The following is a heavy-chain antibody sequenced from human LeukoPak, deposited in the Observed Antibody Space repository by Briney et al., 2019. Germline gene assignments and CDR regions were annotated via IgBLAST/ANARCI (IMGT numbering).Heavy chain of an antibody. Sequence: GGSLRLSCAASGNYWMHWVRQAPGKGLVWVSHINSDGSWTAYVDSVKGRFTISKDNAKNMVYLQMNNPRAEDTAVYYCVSFYETYWGRGTLVTVSS. D-gene: IGHD2-2*01. CDR1: GNYW. CDR3: VSFYETY. J-gene: IGHJ4*02. V-gene: IGHV3-74*01. CDR2: INSDGSWT.